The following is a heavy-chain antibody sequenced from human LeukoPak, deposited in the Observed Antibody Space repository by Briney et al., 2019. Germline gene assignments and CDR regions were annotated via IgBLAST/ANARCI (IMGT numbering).Heavy chain of an antibody. V-gene: IGHV3-30*01. J-gene: IGHJ4*02. CDR1: GFTFSHYA. CDR2: ISYDGSHQ. Sequence: PGGSLRLSCAASGFTFSHYAMPWVRQAPGKGLEWVAVISYDGSHQYSADSVKGRLTISRDNSRHTLYLQMNSLRPEDTAVYYCARARNGTLKYWGQGTLVTVSS. CDR3: ARARNGTLKY. D-gene: IGHD1-26*01.